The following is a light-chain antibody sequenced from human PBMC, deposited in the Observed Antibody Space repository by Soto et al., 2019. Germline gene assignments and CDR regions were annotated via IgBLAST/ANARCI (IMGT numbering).Light chain of an antibody. V-gene: IGKV4-1*01. J-gene: IGKJ2*01. CDR3: QQHYSSPHT. CDR2: WAS. Sequence: DIGMTQSPDSLAVSLGERATINCKSSQSVFYSSNNKNYLSWYQQKPGQPPKLLIYWASTRESGVPDRFSGSGSGTDFTLTISSLQAEDVAVYYCQQHYSSPHTFGQGTKLEIK. CDR1: QSVFYSSNNKNY.